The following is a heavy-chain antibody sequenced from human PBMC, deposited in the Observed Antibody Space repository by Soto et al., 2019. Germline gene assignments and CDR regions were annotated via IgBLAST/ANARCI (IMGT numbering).Heavy chain of an antibody. CDR3: ARDSGYSYGTGSYYYYGMDV. CDR1: GFTFSDYY. J-gene: IGHJ6*02. Sequence: PGGSLRLSCAASGFTFSDYYMSWIRQAPGKGLEWVSYISSSSSYTNYADSVKGRFTISRDNAKNSLYLQMNSLRAEDTAVYYCARDSGYSYGTGSYYYYGMDVWGQGTTVTVSS. CDR2: ISSSSSYT. D-gene: IGHD5-18*01. V-gene: IGHV3-11*06.